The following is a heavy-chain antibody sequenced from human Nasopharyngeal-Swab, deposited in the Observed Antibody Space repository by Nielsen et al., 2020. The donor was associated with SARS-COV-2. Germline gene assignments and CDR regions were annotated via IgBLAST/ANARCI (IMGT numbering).Heavy chain of an antibody. J-gene: IGHJ6*02. CDR2: IKQDGSEK. CDR1: GFTFSSYW. CDR3: ARDNDYGDYALYYYYYGMDV. V-gene: IGHV3-7*03. D-gene: IGHD4-17*01. Sequence: GEPLKISCAASGFTFSSYWMSWVRQAPGKGLEWVANIKQDGSEKYYVDSVKGRFTISRDNAKNSLYLQMNSLRAEDTAVYYCARDNDYGDYALYYYYYGMDVWGQGTTVTVSS.